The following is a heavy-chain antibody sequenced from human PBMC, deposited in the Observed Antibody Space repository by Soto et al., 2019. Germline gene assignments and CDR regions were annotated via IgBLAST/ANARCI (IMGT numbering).Heavy chain of an antibody. J-gene: IGHJ4*02. CDR1: GYSFTSYW. Sequence: GESLKISCKGSGYSFTSYWISWVRQMPGKGLEWVGIIYPGDSDTRYSPSFQGQVTISADKSISTAYLQWSSLKASDTAMYYCARRGYSGYDLYYFDYWGQGTLVTVSS. D-gene: IGHD5-12*01. V-gene: IGHV5-51*01. CDR3: ARRGYSGYDLYYFDY. CDR2: IYPGDSDT.